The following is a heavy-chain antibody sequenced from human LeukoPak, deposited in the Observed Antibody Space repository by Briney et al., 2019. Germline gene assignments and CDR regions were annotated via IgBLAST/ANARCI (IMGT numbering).Heavy chain of an antibody. CDR1: GYTFTGYY. V-gene: IGHV1-2*02. CDR3: ARGITTMVRGVTYYFDY. Sequence: ASVKVSCKASGYTFTGYYMHWVRQAPGQGLEWMGWTNPNSGGTNYAQKFQGRVTMTRDTSISTAYMELSRLRSDDTAVYYCARGITTMVRGVTYYFDYWGQGTLVTVSS. CDR2: TNPNSGGT. J-gene: IGHJ4*02. D-gene: IGHD3-10*01.